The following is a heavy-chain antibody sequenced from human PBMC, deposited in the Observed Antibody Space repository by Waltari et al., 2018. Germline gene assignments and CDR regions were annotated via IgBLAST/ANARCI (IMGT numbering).Heavy chain of an antibody. CDR1: GYSFTSYW. Sequence: EVQLVQSGAEVKKPGESLKISCKGSGYSFTSYWIGWVRQMPGKGLEWIGIIYPGDSETGYSPSFQGQVTISADKSISTAYLQWSSLKASDTAMYYCARHTLNYYYGMDVWGQGTTVTVSS. D-gene: IGHD3-16*01. J-gene: IGHJ6*02. CDR2: IYPGDSET. V-gene: IGHV5-51*01. CDR3: ARHTLNYYYGMDV.